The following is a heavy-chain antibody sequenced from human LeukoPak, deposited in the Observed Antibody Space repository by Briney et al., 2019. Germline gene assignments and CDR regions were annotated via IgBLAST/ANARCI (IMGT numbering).Heavy chain of an antibody. CDR1: GGSISSYY. V-gene: IGHV4-59*01. CDR3: ARVKYDSSGCYYFDY. J-gene: IGHJ4*02. CDR2: IYYSGST. Sequence: SETLSLTCTVSGGSISSYYWSWIRQPPGKGLEWIGYIYYSGSTNYNPSLKSRVTISVDTSKNQFSLKLSSVTAADTAVYYCARVKYDSSGCYYFDYWGQGTLVTVSS. D-gene: IGHD3-22*01.